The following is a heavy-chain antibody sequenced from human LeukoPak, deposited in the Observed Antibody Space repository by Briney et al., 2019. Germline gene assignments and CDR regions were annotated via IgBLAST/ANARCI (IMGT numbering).Heavy chain of an antibody. J-gene: IGHJ4*02. D-gene: IGHD3-9*01. Sequence: SETLSLTCAVYGGSFSGYYWSWIRQPPGKGLEWIGEINHSGSTNYNPSLKSGVTVSVATSKNQFSLKLSFVTAADTAVYYCAREHYDILTGYQLYWGQGTLVIVSS. CDR1: GGSFSGYY. V-gene: IGHV4-34*01. CDR3: AREHYDILTGYQLY. CDR2: INHSGST.